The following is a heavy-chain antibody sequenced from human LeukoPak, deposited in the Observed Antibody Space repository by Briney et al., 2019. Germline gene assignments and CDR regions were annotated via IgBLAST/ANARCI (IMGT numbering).Heavy chain of an antibody. J-gene: IGHJ4*02. CDR3: ARNWGHFDF. CDR2: IKSDGSEI. CDR1: GFTFSGYW. D-gene: IGHD7-27*01. V-gene: IGHV3-7*04. Sequence: GGSLRLSCAASGFTFSGYWMDWVRQTPGKGLEWVANIKSDGSEIYYVDSVKGRFTISRDNAKNSLYLQMNSLRAEDTAVYYCARNWGHFDFWGQGTLVTVSS.